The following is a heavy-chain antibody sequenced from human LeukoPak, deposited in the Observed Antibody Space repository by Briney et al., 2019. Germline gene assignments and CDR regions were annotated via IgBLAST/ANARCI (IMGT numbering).Heavy chain of an antibody. CDR2: INTDGSST. V-gene: IGHV3-74*01. CDR3: ARNVKWLLGDAFDI. CDR1: GFTFSSYW. Sequence: GGSLRLSCAASGFTFSSYWMHWVRQAPGKGLVWVSRINTDGSSTSYADSVKGRFTISRDNAKNTLYLQMNSLRAEDTAVYYCARNVKWLLGDAFDIWGQGTMVTVSS. D-gene: IGHD3-22*01. J-gene: IGHJ3*02.